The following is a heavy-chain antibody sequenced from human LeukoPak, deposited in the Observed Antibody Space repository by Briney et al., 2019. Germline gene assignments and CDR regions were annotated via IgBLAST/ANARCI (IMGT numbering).Heavy chain of an antibody. CDR2: ISSSSSYI. J-gene: IGHJ4*02. CDR3: ARDGWYDSSGYYYDY. D-gene: IGHD3-22*01. V-gene: IGHV3-21*01. Sequence: GGSLRLSCAASGFTFSSYSMNWVRQAPGKRLEWVSSISSSSSYIYYADSVKGRFTISRDNAKNSLYLQMNSLRAEDTAVYYCARDGWYDSSGYYYDYWGQGTLVTVSS. CDR1: GFTFSSYS.